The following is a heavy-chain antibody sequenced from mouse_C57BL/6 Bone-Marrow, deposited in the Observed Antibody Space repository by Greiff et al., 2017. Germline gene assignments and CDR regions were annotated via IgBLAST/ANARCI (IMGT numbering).Heavy chain of an antibody. V-gene: IGHV1-59*01. Sequence: QVQLQQPGAELVRPGTSVKLSCKASGYTFTSYWMHWVKQRPGQGLEWIGVIDPSDSYTNYNQKFKGKATLTVDTSSSTAYMQLSSLTSEDSADYYCSYGFDYWGQGTTLTVSS. D-gene: IGHD1-1*02. CDR3: SYGFDY. CDR2: IDPSDSYT. J-gene: IGHJ2*01. CDR1: GYTFTSYW.